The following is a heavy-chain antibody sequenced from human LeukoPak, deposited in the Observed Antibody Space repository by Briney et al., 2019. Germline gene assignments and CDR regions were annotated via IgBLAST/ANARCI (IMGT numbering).Heavy chain of an antibody. D-gene: IGHD3-10*01. Sequence: GRSLRLSCAASGFTFSSYGMHWVRQAPGKGLEWVAVISYDGSNKYYADSVKGRFTISRDNSKNTPYLQMNSLRAEDTAVYYCANGPYYSLIWGQGTMVTVSS. CDR1: GFTFSSYG. CDR3: ANGPYYSLI. J-gene: IGHJ3*02. V-gene: IGHV3-30*18. CDR2: ISYDGSNK.